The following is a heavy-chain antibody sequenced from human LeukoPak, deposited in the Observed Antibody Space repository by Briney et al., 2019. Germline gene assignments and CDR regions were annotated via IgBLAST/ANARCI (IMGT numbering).Heavy chain of an antibody. V-gene: IGHV4-39*01. D-gene: IGHD3-3*01. Sequence: SETLSLTCTVSGGSISSSSYYWGWIRQPPGKGLEWIGSIYYSGSTYYNPSLKSRVTISVDTSKNQFSLKLSSVTAAYTAVYYCARHLTGSIFGVVTPGFDYWGQGTLVTVSS. CDR1: GGSISSSSYY. CDR2: IYYSGST. CDR3: ARHLTGSIFGVVTPGFDY. J-gene: IGHJ4*02.